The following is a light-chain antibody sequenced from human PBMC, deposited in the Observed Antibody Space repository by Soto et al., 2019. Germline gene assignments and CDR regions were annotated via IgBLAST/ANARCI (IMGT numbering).Light chain of an antibody. J-gene: IGKJ1*01. V-gene: IGKV3-20*01. CDR1: QSVSSSY. CDR2: GAS. Sequence: EIVLTQSPGTLSLSPGERATLSCRASQSVSSSYLAWYQQKPGQAPRLLIYGASSRATGIPDRFNGSGAGTDFTLTISRLEPEDFAVYYCQQYGSSPQGWTFGQGTNVEIK. CDR3: QQYGSSPQGWT.